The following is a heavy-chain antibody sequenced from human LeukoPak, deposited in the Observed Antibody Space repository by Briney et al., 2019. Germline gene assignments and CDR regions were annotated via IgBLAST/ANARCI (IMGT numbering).Heavy chain of an antibody. J-gene: IGHJ4*02. CDR1: GGSINSGNYY. V-gene: IGHV4-61*01. D-gene: IGHD6-19*01. Sequence: PSETLSLTCTVSGGSINSGNYYWSWMRQPPGKGLEWIGYVYYSGSTNYNPSLKSRVTISLDTSKNQFSLKLNSVTAADTAMYYCARSGGYSSGPIHWGQGTLVTVSS. CDR2: VYYSGST. CDR3: ARSGGYSSGPIH.